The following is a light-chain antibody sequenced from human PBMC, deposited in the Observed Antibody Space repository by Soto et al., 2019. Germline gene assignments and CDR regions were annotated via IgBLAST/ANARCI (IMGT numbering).Light chain of an antibody. J-gene: IGKJ5*01. CDR3: QQHDTSPIT. Sequence: EIPMTQSPATLSVSPGERATLACRASQTVRRNLAWYQQKPGKAPRLLVYGASTRATGVPARFSGSGSGTDFTLTISSLQPEDFAVYYCQQHDTSPITFGQGTRLEIK. CDR1: QTVRRN. V-gene: IGKV3D-15*01. CDR2: GAS.